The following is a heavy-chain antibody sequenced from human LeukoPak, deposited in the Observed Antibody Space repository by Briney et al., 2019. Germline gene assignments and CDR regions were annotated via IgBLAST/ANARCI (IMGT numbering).Heavy chain of an antibody. J-gene: IGHJ4*02. CDR1: GFTFSSYE. Sequence: GGSLRLSCAASGFTFSSYEMNWVRQAPGKGLEWVSYISFSGSTIYYADSVKGRFTISRDNAKNSLYVQMNSLRAEDTAVYYCARVGYCSGGSCSGSIDYWGQGTLVTVSS. CDR2: ISFSGSTI. V-gene: IGHV3-48*03. CDR3: ARVGYCSGGSCSGSIDY. D-gene: IGHD2-15*01.